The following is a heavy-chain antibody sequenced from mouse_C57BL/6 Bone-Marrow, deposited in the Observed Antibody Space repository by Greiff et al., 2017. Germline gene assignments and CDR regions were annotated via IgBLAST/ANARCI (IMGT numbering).Heavy chain of an antibody. CDR3: ARECYGSSSFAY. Sequence: QVQLQQPGAELVKPGASVKLSCKASGYTFTSYWMHWVKQRPGQGLEWIGMIHPNSGSTNYNEKFKSKATLTVDKSSSTAYMQLSSLKSEDSAVYYCARECYGSSSFAYWGQGTLVTVSA. V-gene: IGHV1-64*01. CDR1: GYTFTSYW. CDR2: IHPNSGST. D-gene: IGHD1-1*01. J-gene: IGHJ3*01.